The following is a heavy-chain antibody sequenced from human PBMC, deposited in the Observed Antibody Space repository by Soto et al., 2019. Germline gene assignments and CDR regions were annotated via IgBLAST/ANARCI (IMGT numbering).Heavy chain of an antibody. Sequence: QVQLQESGPGLVKPSETLSLTCTVSGGSITPYYWSWIRQPPGKGLGWIGYVYFAGTTTYNPSLKSRVTMSVDTSENQFSLKLSSVTAADTAVYYCARLGGYFQALDSWGQGTLVTVSS. V-gene: IGHV4-59*08. J-gene: IGHJ4*02. CDR3: ARLGGYFQALDS. CDR1: GGSITPYY. CDR2: VYFAGTT. D-gene: IGHD3-22*01.